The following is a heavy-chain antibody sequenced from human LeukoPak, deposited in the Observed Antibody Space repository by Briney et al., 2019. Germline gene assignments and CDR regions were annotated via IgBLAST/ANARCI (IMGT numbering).Heavy chain of an antibody. D-gene: IGHD5-12*01. Sequence: ASVKVSCKASGYIFTSYNMYWVRQAPGQGLEWMGIINSSGGSTNYAQKFQGRVTITADESTSTAYMELSSLRSEDTAVYYCARDVSGYDDAFDIWGQGTMVTVSS. CDR1: GYIFTSYN. CDR3: ARDVSGYDDAFDI. CDR2: INSSGGST. J-gene: IGHJ3*02. V-gene: IGHV1-46*01.